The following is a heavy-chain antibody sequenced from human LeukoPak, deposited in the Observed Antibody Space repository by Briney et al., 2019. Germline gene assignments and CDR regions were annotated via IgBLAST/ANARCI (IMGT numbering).Heavy chain of an antibody. CDR2: IYPGDSDT. J-gene: IGHJ4*02. D-gene: IGHD2-15*01. Sequence: GESLKISCKGSGFSFITYWIVWVRQMPGKGLEWMGIIYPGDSDTRYSPSFQGQVTISADKSISTAYLQWSSLKASDTAMYYCARHPEGYCSGGSCYIDYWGQGTLVTVSS. CDR1: GFSFITYW. CDR3: ARHPEGYCSGGSCYIDY. V-gene: IGHV5-51*01.